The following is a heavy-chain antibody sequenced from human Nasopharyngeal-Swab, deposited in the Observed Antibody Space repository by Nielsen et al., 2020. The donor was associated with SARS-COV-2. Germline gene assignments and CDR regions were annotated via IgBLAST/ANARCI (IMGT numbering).Heavy chain of an antibody. CDR2: ISSSSTYI. V-gene: IGHV3-21*01. D-gene: IGHD3-3*01. Sequence: GGSLRLSCAASGFTFSNYNMNWVRQAPGKELEWVSSISSSSTYIYYADSVKGRFTISRDNTKNSLSLQMNSLRAEDTAVYYCARDGLDYDFWSAYFMDVWGQGTTVIVSS. CDR3: ARDGLDYDFWSAYFMDV. J-gene: IGHJ6*02. CDR1: GFTFSNYN.